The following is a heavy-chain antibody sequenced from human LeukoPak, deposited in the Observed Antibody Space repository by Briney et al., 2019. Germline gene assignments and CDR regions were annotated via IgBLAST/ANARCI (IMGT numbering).Heavy chain of an antibody. CDR2: ISGSGGST. D-gene: IGHD6-13*01. CDR1: GFTFSTYA. CDR3: ALSGGYSSSWYRFDY. J-gene: IGHJ4*02. V-gene: IGHV3-23*01. Sequence: GGSLRLSCAASGFTFSTYAMSWVRQAPGKGLEWVSVISGSGGSTNHADSVKGRFTISRDNSKNTPYLQMNSLKAEDTAVYYCALSGGYSSSWYRFDYWGQGTLVTVSS.